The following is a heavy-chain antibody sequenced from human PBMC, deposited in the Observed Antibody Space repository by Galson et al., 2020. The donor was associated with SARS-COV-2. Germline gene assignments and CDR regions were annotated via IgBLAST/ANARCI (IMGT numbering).Heavy chain of an antibody. CDR1: GLPLHNKKKS. Sequence: GLPLHNKKKSVSWNRQPPGKAQEWHEHNDWDDDKYYSTSQKTRPNISKDTSNNHVVLTMTNMDTVDTASYYCARSFSSWLGLYFDFWGEGSLVTVSA. J-gene: IGHJ4*02. D-gene: IGHD6-19*01. CDR3: ARSFSSWLGLYFDF. V-gene: IGHV2-70*01. CDR2: NDWDDDK.